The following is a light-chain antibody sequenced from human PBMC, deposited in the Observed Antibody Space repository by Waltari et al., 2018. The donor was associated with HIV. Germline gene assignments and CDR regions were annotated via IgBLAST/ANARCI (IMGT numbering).Light chain of an antibody. V-gene: IGKV3-11*01. Sequence: EIVLTQSPATLSLSPGGRATLSCRASQSVSSYLAWYQQKPGQAPRLLIYDASNRATGIPARFSGSGSGTDFPLTISSLEPEYFAVYYCQQRSNWPLTFGGGTKVEIK. CDR3: QQRSNWPLT. CDR2: DAS. J-gene: IGKJ4*01. CDR1: QSVSSY.